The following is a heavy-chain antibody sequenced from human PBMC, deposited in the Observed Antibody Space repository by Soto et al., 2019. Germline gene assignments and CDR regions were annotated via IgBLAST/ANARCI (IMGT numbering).Heavy chain of an antibody. J-gene: IGHJ6*02. CDR1: GGTFSTYA. CDR2: SIPIFGSP. Sequence: QEQLVQSGAEIKKPGSSVKISCEASGGTFSTYAFSWVRQAPGQGLEWMGGSIPIFGSPRYAQKFQGRVTITADEFLSTAYRELSTLRSADTAVYYCARYVAGITSSSQDLPEDYSYGMDVWGQGTTVTVSS. V-gene: IGHV1-69*01. D-gene: IGHD6-6*01. CDR3: ARYVAGITSSSQDLPEDYSYGMDV.